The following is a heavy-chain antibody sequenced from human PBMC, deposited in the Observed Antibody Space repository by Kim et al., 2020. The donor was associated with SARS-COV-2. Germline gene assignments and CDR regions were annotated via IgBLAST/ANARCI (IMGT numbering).Heavy chain of an antibody. D-gene: IGHD6-13*01. V-gene: IGHV1-8*01. CDR2: T. CDR3: ARFHHAAGNGY. J-gene: IGHJ4*02. Sequence: TGYAQKFQGRVTMTRNTSISTAYMELSSLRSEDTAVYYCARFHHAAGNGYWGQGTLVTVSS.